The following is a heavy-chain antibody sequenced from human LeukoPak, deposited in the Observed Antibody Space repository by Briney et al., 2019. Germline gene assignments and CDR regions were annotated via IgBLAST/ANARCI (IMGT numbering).Heavy chain of an antibody. J-gene: IGHJ6*02. D-gene: IGHD3-10*01. Sequence: ASVKVSCKASGGTFSSDAISWVRQAPGQGLEWMGRIVPIFGISNYAQKFRGRVTITADKSTSTAYMELSSLRSEDTAVYYCARSCRGLWFGENYYYYGMDVWGQGTTVTVSS. V-gene: IGHV1-69*04. CDR3: ARSCRGLWFGENYYYYGMDV. CDR1: GGTFSSDA. CDR2: IVPIFGIS.